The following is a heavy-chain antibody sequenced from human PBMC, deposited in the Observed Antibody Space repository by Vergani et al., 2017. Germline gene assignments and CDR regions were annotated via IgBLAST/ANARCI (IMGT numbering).Heavy chain of an antibody. V-gene: IGHV1-2*02. J-gene: IGHJ4*02. Sequence: VQLVQSGAEVKKPGASVRVSCKSSGDTFTGYYMHWVRQAPGQGLEWMGWINPDSGGTNYAQKFQGRVTITRDTSASTAYMELSSLRSEDTAVYYCARVLPPLKYFDYWGQGTLVTVSS. CDR1: GDTFTGYY. CDR3: ARVLPPLKYFDY. CDR2: INPDSGGT.